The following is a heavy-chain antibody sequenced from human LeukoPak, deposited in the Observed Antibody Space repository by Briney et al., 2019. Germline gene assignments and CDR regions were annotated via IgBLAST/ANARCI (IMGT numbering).Heavy chain of an antibody. J-gene: IGHJ5*01. V-gene: IGHV3-7*04. CDR1: GFTFSSFW. CDR3: ARATRNADS. D-gene: IGHD2-8*01. CDR2: INQDGSEK. Sequence: PGGSLRLSCAASGFTFSSFWMTWVRQAPGKGQQWVAIINQDGSEKYYVDSVRGRFTVSRDNAKNSLYLQMYSLRADDTALYYCARATRNADSWGQGTLVTVSS.